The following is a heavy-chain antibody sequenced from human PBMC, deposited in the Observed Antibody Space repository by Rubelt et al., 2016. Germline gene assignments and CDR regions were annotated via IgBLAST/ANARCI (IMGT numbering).Heavy chain of an antibody. Sequence: EVQLVESGGGLVQPGGSLRLSCAASGFTFRNYWMTWVRQAPGKGLELVANIKEDGSEKHYVESVKGRFIISRDNAKKSLYLEMNSLRVDDTAVYYCARAGGWYFDYWGQGTLVTVSS. V-gene: IGHV3-7*05. CDR2: IKEDGSEK. CDR1: GFTFRNYW. J-gene: IGHJ4*02. CDR3: ARAGGWYFDY. D-gene: IGHD2-15*01.